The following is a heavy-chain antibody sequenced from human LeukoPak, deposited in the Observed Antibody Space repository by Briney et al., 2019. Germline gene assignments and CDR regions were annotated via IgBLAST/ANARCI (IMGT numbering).Heavy chain of an antibody. V-gene: IGHV3-21*01. Sequence: GGSLRLSCAASGFTFSSYSMNWVRQAPGKGLEWVSSISSSSSYIYYADSVKGRFTISRDNAKNSLYLQMNSLRAEDTAVYYCAGISGGDDSSGYYLFDYWGQGTLVTVSS. D-gene: IGHD3-22*01. CDR3: AGISGGDDSSGYYLFDY. CDR2: ISSSSSYI. CDR1: GFTFSSYS. J-gene: IGHJ4*02.